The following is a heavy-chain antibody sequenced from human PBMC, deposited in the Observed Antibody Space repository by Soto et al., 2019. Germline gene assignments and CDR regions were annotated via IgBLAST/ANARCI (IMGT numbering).Heavy chain of an antibody. Sequence: QVQLQESGPGLVKPSQTLSLTCTVSGGSISSGDSSWSWIRQPPGKGLEWIGYVFYTGSTYYNPSLKSRVSISVDTSKKQFSLRLSSVTAADTAVYYCAKAGSLGYWYFDLWGRGTLVTVSS. J-gene: IGHJ2*01. CDR2: VFYTGST. V-gene: IGHV4-30-4*01. CDR3: AKAGSLGYWYFDL. CDR1: GGSISSGDSS. D-gene: IGHD1-26*01.